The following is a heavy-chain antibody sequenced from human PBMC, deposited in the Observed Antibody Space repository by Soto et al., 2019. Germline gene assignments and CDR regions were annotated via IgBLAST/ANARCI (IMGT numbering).Heavy chain of an antibody. Sequence: SETLSLTCTVSGGSISSGDYYWSWIRQPPGKGLEWIGYIYYSGSTYYNPSLKSRVTISVDTSKNQFSLKLSSVTAADTAVYYCARSDILTGYPNWFDPWGQGTLVTVSS. D-gene: IGHD3-9*01. CDR2: IYYSGST. J-gene: IGHJ5*02. CDR1: GGSISSGDYY. CDR3: ARSDILTGYPNWFDP. V-gene: IGHV4-30-4*01.